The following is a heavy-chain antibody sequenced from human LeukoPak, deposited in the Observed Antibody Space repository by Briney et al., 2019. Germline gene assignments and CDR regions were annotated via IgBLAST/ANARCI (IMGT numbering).Heavy chain of an antibody. CDR3: ARVCLVGATVDAFDI. J-gene: IGHJ3*02. D-gene: IGHD1-26*01. V-gene: IGHV1-69*05. CDR1: GGTFSSYA. CDR2: IIPIFGTA. Sequence: EASVKVSCKASGGTFSSYAISWVRQAPGQGLKWMGGIIPIFGTANYAQKFQGRVTITTDESTSTAYMELSSLRSEDTAVYYCARVCLVGATVDAFDIWGQGTMVTVSS.